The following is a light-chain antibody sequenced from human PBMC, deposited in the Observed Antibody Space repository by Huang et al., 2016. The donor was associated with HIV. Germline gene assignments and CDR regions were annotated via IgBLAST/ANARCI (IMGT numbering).Light chain of an antibody. J-gene: IGKJ1*01. CDR3: MQVLQTPRT. CDR2: LGS. Sequence: DIVMTQSPLSLPVTPGEPASIPCRSRQSLLHSNGKNYLDWYLPKPGQSPQLLIYLGSTRASVVPDRFSGGGSGTYFTLKISRVEAEDVGIYYCMQVLQTPRTFGQGTKVEVK. CDR1: QSLLHSNGKNY. V-gene: IGKV2-28*01.